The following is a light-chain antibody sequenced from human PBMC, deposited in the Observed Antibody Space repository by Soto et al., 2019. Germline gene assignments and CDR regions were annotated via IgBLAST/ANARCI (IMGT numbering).Light chain of an antibody. CDR2: SNN. CDR1: SSNIGGTHY. CDR3: ASWDDRLGAVI. V-gene: IGLV1-47*02. Sequence: QSVLTQPPSASGTPGQRVFISCSGSSSNIGGTHYAYWYQQLPGAAPKLLMHSNNLRPSGVPERISGSKSGTSASLAISGVRSEEEAVYYGASWDDRLGAVIFGGGTKLTVL. J-gene: IGLJ2*01.